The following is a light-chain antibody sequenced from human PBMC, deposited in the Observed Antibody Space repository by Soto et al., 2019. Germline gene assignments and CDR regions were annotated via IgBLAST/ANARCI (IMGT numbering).Light chain of an antibody. CDR2: GAS. V-gene: IGKV3-15*01. CDR3: QQSFITPPLT. J-gene: IGKJ4*01. Sequence: EIVMTQSPATLSVSPGERATLSCRASQSVNSNLAWYQQKPGQAPRLLIYGASTRATGIPARFSGSGSGTEFTLTISSLQSEDFATYYCQQSFITPPLTFGGGTTVEMK. CDR1: QSVNSN.